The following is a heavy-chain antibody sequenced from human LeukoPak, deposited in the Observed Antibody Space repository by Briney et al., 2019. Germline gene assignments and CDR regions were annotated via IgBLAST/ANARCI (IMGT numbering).Heavy chain of an antibody. CDR3: ASCNYYDSSGYYPYYFDY. CDR1: GGTFSSYA. CDR2: IIPIFGTA. J-gene: IGHJ4*02. Sequence: GASVKVSCKASGGTFSSYAISWVRQAPGQGLEWMGGIIPIFGTANYAQKFQGRVTITTDESTSTAYMELSSLRSEDTAVDYCASCNYYDSSGYYPYYFDYWGQGTLVTVSS. D-gene: IGHD3-22*01. V-gene: IGHV1-69*05.